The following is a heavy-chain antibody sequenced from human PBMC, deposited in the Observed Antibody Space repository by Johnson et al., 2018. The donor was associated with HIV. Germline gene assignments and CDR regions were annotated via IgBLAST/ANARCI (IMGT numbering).Heavy chain of an antibody. CDR3: ARVTLIVVVIHAFDI. CDR2: IKQDGSEK. J-gene: IGHJ3*02. CDR1: GFTFSRYW. V-gene: IGHV3-7*02. D-gene: IGHD3-22*01. Sequence: VQLVESGGGPVQSGGSLRLSCAASGFTFSRYWMSWVRQAPGKGLEWVANIKQDGSEKYYVDSVKGRFTISRDNAKNSLYLQMNSLRAEDTAVYYCARVTLIVVVIHAFDIWGQGTKVTVSS.